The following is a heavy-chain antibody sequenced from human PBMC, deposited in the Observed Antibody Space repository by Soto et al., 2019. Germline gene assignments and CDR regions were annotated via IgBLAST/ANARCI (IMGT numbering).Heavy chain of an antibody. J-gene: IGHJ5*02. Sequence: PSETLSLTCTVSGGSISSYYWSWIRQPPGKGLEWIGYIYYSGSTNYNPSLKSRVTISVDTSKNQFSLKLSSVTAADTAVYYCASTGSGSYGFPFDPWGQGTLVTVSS. CDR1: GGSISSYY. V-gene: IGHV4-59*08. CDR3: ASTGSGSYGFPFDP. D-gene: IGHD3-10*01. CDR2: IYYSGST.